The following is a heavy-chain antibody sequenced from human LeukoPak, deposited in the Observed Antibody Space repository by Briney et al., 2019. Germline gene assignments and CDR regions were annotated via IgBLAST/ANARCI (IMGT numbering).Heavy chain of an antibody. V-gene: IGHV3-48*03. CDR1: GFTFSSYE. Sequence: GGSLRLSCAASGFTFSSYEMNWVRQAPGKGLEWVSYISSSGSNIYYADSVKGGFTISKDNAKNSLYLQMNSLRAEDTAVYYCASGMYYYDSSGYFDYWGQGTPVTVSS. J-gene: IGHJ4*02. CDR2: ISSSGSNI. CDR3: ASGMYYYDSSGYFDY. D-gene: IGHD3-22*01.